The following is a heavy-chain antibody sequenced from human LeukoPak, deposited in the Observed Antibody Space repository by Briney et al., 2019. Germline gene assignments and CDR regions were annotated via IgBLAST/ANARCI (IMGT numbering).Heavy chain of an antibody. J-gene: IGHJ5*02. CDR2: INHSGST. Sequence: PSETLSLTCAVYGGSFTGYYWNWIRQPPGKGLEWIGEINHSGSTNYNPSLKSRVTISADTSKNQFSLKLSSVTAADTAVYYCARGVRGYGGNLWGQGTLVTVSS. CDR1: GGSFTGYY. V-gene: IGHV4-34*01. CDR3: ARGVRGYGGNL. D-gene: IGHD4-23*01.